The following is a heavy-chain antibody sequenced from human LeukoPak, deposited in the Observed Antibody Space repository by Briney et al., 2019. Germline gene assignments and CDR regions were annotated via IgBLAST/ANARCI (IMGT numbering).Heavy chain of an antibody. J-gene: IGHJ6*03. CDR3: ARTGRDGYNFYYYYYRDV. Sequence: GGSLRLSCAASGFTFNSYAMHWLRQAPGKGLEGVAVISYDGSNKYYADSVKGRFTISRDNSKNTLNLEMNSLRTEDTAVYYCARTGRDGYNFYYYYYRDVWGKGTTVTVSS. V-gene: IGHV3-30*01. D-gene: IGHD5-24*01. CDR2: ISYDGSNK. CDR1: GFTFNSYA.